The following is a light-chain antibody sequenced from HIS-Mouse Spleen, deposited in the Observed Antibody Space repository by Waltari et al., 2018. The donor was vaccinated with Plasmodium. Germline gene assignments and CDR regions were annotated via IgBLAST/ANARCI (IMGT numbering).Light chain of an antibody. J-gene: IGKJ1*01. V-gene: IGKV1-39*01. CDR3: QQSYSTWT. Sequence: DIQMTQSPSSLSASVGDRVTITCRASQSISSYLNWYQQKPGKAPKLLIYAASSLQSGVPSSFSGSGSGTDCTLTISSLQPEDFATYYCQQSYSTWTFGQGTKVEIK. CDR1: QSISSY. CDR2: AAS.